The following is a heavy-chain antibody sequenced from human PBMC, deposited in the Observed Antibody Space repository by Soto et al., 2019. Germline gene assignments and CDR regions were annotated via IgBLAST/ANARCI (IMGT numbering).Heavy chain of an antibody. CDR3: AKGFYGSGSYCFDY. V-gene: IGHV3-23*01. Sequence: GESLKISCAASGFTFTSYAMSWVRQAPGKGLEWVSGISGSGGSTYYADSVKGRFTISRDNSKNTLYLQMNSLRVEDTAVYYCAKGFYGSGSYCFDYWGHGTLVTVSS. D-gene: IGHD3-10*01. CDR2: ISGSGGST. CDR1: GFTFTSYA. J-gene: IGHJ4*01.